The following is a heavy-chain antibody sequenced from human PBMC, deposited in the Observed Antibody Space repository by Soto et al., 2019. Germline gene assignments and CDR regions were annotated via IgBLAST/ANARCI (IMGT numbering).Heavy chain of an antibody. Sequence: QVQLVESGGGVVQPGRSLRLSCAASGFTFSTFAMHWVRQAPGKGLEWVAVISYDGSNKYYADSVKGRFTISRDNSKNPLYLQRNGLRVQYTALYDSAREAKAMLYFGYWGQGTLVTLSS. V-gene: IGHV3-30-3*01. CDR1: GFTFSTFA. CDR2: ISYDGSNK. CDR3: AREAKAMLYFGY. J-gene: IGHJ4*02. D-gene: IGHD2-8*01.